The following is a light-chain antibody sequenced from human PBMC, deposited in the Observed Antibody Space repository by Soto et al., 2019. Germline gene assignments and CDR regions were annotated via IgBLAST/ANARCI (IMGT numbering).Light chain of an antibody. J-gene: IGKJ2*01. CDR1: QSVSSSY. CDR2: GAS. Sequence: EIVLTQSPGTLPLSPGERATLSCRASQSVSSSYLVWYQQKPGQAPRPLIYGASSRATGIPDRFSGSGSGTDFTLTISRLEAEDFAVYYCQQYGSSPFTVGQGTKLEIK. V-gene: IGKV3-20*01. CDR3: QQYGSSPFT.